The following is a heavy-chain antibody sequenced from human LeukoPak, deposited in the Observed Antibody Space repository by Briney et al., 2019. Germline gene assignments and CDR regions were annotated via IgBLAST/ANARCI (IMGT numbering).Heavy chain of an antibody. D-gene: IGHD3-9*01. CDR2: MNPNSGNT. CDR3: ARGPRPLLRYFDWLLFDY. Sequence: ASVKVSCKASGYTFTSYDINWVRQATRQGLEWMGWMNPNSGNTGYAQKFQGRVTMTRNTSISTAYMELSSLRSEDTAVYYCARGPRPLLRYFDWLLFDYWGQGTLVTVSS. J-gene: IGHJ4*02. V-gene: IGHV1-8*01. CDR1: GYTFTSYD.